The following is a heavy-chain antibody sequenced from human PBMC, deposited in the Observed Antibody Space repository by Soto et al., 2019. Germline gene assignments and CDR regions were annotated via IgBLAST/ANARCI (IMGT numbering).Heavy chain of an antibody. J-gene: IGHJ3*02. Sequence: SETLSLTCAVSGGSISSSNWWSWVRQPPGKGLEWIGEIYHSGSTNYNPSLKSRVTISVDKSKNQFSLKLSSVTAADTAVYYCARVQAYDILTGLDAFVIWGQGTMVTVSS. D-gene: IGHD3-9*01. CDR3: ARVQAYDILTGLDAFVI. CDR1: GGSISSSNW. V-gene: IGHV4-4*02. CDR2: IYHSGST.